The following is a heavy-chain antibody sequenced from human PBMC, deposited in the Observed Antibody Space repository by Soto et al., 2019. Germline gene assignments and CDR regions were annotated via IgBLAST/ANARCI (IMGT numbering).Heavy chain of an antibody. Sequence: GGSLRLSCAASGFTFDNYGMHWVRQAPGKGLECVAVISYDGSYVDSVKGRFTISRDNARTSLYLQMNSLRVEDTAVYYCARVDCSPSNCYNLYYGRDVWGQGTTVTVSS. CDR3: ARVDCSPSNCYNLYYGRDV. CDR2: ISYDGS. V-gene: IGHV3-30*03. CDR1: GFTFDNYG. D-gene: IGHD2-2*02. J-gene: IGHJ6*02.